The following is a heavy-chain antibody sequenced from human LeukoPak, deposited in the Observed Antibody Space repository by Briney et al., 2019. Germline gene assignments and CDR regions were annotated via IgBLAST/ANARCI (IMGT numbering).Heavy chain of an antibody. V-gene: IGHV1-69*06. CDR2: IIPIFGTA. Sequence: SVKVSCKASGCTFSSYAISWVRQAPGQGLEWMGGIIPIFGTANYAQKFQGRVTITADKSTSTAYMELSSLRSEDTAVYYCARLSLFSSGWYPRWYFDLWGRGTLVTVSS. D-gene: IGHD6-19*01. CDR1: GCTFSSYA. CDR3: ARLSLFSSGWYPRWYFDL. J-gene: IGHJ2*01.